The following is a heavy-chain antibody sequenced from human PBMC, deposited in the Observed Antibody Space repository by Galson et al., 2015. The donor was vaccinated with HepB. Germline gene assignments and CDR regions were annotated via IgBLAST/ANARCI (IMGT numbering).Heavy chain of an antibody. CDR2: IDPSDSYT. CDR1: GYSFTSYW. J-gene: IGHJ4*02. CDR3: ARQGEGSLGYCSSTSCYADY. V-gene: IGHV5-10-1*01. D-gene: IGHD2-2*01. Sequence: QSGAEVKKPGESLRISCKGSGYSFTSYWISWVHQMPGKGLEWMGRIDPSDSYTNYSPSFQGHVTISADKSISTAYLQWSSLKASDTAMYYCARQGEGSLGYCSSTSCYADYWGQGTLVTVSS.